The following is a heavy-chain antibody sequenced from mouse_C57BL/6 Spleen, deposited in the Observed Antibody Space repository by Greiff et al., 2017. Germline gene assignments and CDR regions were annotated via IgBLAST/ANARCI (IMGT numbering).Heavy chain of an antibody. CDR3: ARTTVDAMGY. D-gene: IGHD1-1*01. J-gene: IGHJ4*01. CDR2: IDPSDSYT. CDR1: GYTFTSYW. Sequence: VQLQQPGAELVMPGASVKLSCKASGYTFTSYWMHWVKQRPGQGLEWIGEIDPSDSYTNYNQKFKGKSTLTVDKSSSTAYMQLSSLTSEDSAVYDCARTTVDAMGYWGQGTSVTVSS. V-gene: IGHV1-69*01.